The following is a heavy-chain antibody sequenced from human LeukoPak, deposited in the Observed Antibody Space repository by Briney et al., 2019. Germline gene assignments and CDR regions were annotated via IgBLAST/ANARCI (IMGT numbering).Heavy chain of an antibody. V-gene: IGHV3-21*01. D-gene: IGHD1-26*01. CDR1: GFTVSSNY. J-gene: IGHJ4*02. CDR3: ARDISGSYGFS. CDR2: ISSSSSHI. Sequence: GGSLRLSCAASGFTVSSNYMNWVRQAPGKGLEWVSSISSSSSHIYYADSVKGRFTISRDNAKNSLYLQMNSLRAEDTAVYYCARDISGSYGFSWGQGTLVTVSS.